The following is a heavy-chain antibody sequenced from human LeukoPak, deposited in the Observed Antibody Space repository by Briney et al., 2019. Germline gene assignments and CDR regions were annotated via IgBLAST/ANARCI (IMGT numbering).Heavy chain of an antibody. J-gene: IGHJ5*02. D-gene: IGHD3-16*02. Sequence: GASLKVSCKASGYTFLHYDFNWVRQAPGHGLEWVGWISPYNGNTKYKQSLQGRFTMSTDASTTTDYMELSSLRSEDTAVYYCARDNSVGDIAWWFDPWGQGTLVTVSS. V-gene: IGHV1-18*01. CDR3: ARDNSVGDIAWWFDP. CDR2: ISPYNGNT. CDR1: GYTFLHYD.